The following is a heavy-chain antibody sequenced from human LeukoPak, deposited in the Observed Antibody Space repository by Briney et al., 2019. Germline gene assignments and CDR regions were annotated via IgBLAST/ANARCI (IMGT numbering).Heavy chain of an antibody. D-gene: IGHD6-13*01. J-gene: IGHJ4*02. V-gene: IGHV4-34*12. CDR2: IFHTGST. CDR1: GGSFSGYY. CDR3: ARVDVSTWSHFDN. Sequence: SETLSLTCTVYGGSFSGYYWSWIRQPPGKGLEWIGEIFHTGSTGYNPSLKSRVTISVDTSNNQFSLNLNYVTAADTAVYYCARVDVSTWSHFDNWGQGTLVTVSS.